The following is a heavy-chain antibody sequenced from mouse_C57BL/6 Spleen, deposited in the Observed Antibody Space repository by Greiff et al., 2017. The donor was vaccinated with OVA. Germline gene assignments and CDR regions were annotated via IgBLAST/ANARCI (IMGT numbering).Heavy chain of an antibody. CDR1: GYTFTDSY. CDR2: IYPGSGNT. Sequence: QVQLQQSGAELVRPGASVKLSCKASGYTFTDSYINWVKQRPGQGLEWIARIYPGSGNTYYNEKFKGKATLTAEKSSSTAYMQLSSLTSEDSAVYFCAREVTGAYWGQGTLVTVSA. D-gene: IGHD2-2*01. CDR3: AREVTGAY. J-gene: IGHJ3*01. V-gene: IGHV1-76*01.